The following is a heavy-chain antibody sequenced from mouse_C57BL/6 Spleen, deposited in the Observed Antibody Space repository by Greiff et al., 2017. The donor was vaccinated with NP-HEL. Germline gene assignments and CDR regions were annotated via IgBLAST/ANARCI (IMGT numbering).Heavy chain of an antibody. D-gene: IGHD1-1*01. V-gene: IGHV1-9*01. Sequence: QVQLQQSGAELMKPGASVKLSCKATGYTFTGYWIEWVKQRPGHGLEWIGEILPGSGSTNYNEKFKGKATFTADTSSNTASMQLSSLTTEDSAIYYCAVHYYGSLYAMDYWGQGTSVTVSS. J-gene: IGHJ4*01. CDR3: AVHYYGSLYAMDY. CDR1: GYTFTGYW. CDR2: ILPGSGST.